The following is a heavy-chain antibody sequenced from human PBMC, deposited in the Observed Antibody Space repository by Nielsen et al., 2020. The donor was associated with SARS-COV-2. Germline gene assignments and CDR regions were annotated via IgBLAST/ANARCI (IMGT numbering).Heavy chain of an antibody. Sequence: GGSLRLSCAASGFTFSSYAMSWVRKAPGKGLEWVSVISGNGGTAYYEDSVKGRFTVARDNSKNSLYLQMDSLRADDTAVYYCAKVQGVTTTLYSYYYGMDVWGQGTTVPVSS. J-gene: IGHJ6*02. CDR1: GFTFSSYA. CDR2: ISGNGGTA. CDR3: AKVQGVTTTLYSYYYGMDV. D-gene: IGHD4-17*01. V-gene: IGHV3-23*01.